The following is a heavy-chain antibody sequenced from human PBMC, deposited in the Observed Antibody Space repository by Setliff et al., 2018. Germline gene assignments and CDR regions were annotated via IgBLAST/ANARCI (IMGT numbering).Heavy chain of an antibody. V-gene: IGHV1-18*01. J-gene: IGHJ4*02. CDR2: IITNTGKT. CDR1: GYTFSTYG. Sequence: ASVKVSCKASGYTFSTYGLHWVRQAPGQGPEWMGMIITNTGKTSYAQKFQGRVTMTTDTSTSTAYMELTSLTSDDTALYYCVRGQGPRTVVAIPFDHWGQGTLVTVSS. D-gene: IGHD3-22*01. CDR3: VRGQGPRTVVAIPFDH.